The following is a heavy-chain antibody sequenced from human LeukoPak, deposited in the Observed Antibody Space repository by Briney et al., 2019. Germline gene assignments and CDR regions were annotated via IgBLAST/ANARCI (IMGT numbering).Heavy chain of an antibody. J-gene: IGHJ5*02. CDR2: IYTSGST. D-gene: IGHD3-22*01. CDR3: ARASSYYDSSGYGNWFDP. Sequence: SETLSLTCTVSGGSISSGSYYWSWIRQPAGKGLEWIGRIYTSGSTNYNPSLKSRVTISVDTSKNQFSLKLSSVTAADTAVYHCARASSYYDSSGYGNWFDPWGQGTLVTVSS. V-gene: IGHV4-61*02. CDR1: GGSISSGSYY.